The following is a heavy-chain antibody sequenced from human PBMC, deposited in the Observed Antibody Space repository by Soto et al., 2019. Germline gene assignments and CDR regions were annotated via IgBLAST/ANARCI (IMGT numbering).Heavy chain of an antibody. J-gene: IGHJ6*02. CDR1: GGSVSSGSYY. V-gene: IGHV4-61*01. CDR2: IYYSGST. Sequence: QVQLQESGPGLVKPSETLSLTCTVSGGSVSSGSYYWSWIRQPPGKGLEWIGYIYYSGSTNYNPSLKSRVTISVDTSKNQFSLKLSSATAADTAVYYCARDGRELMYGMDVWGQGTTVTVSS. D-gene: IGHD1-26*01. CDR3: ARDGRELMYGMDV.